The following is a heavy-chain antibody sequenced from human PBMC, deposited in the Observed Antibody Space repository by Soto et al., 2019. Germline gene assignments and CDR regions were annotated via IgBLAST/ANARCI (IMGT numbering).Heavy chain of an antibody. CDR2: ISGDGSST. V-gene: IGHV3-74*02. D-gene: IGHD1-7*01. CDR3: ARSLPGTYGAFDL. Sequence: EVQVLESGGGLVQLGGSLRLSCAASGFTFSMYAMTWVRQAPGKGLEWVSRISGDGSSTTYADSVRGRFTISRDNAKNTVYLQMDSLRAEDTAVYYCARSLPGTYGAFDLWGQGTMVTVSS. J-gene: IGHJ3*01. CDR1: GFTFSMYA.